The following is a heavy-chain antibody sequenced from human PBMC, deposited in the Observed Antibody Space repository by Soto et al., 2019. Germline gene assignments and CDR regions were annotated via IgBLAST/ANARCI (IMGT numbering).Heavy chain of an antibody. CDR3: ARDWVGDLAY. V-gene: IGHV1-18*01. CDR2: ISGYNGDT. Sequence: QVQLVQSGGEVKQPGASVKVSCKTSGYTFTSYGISWVRQAAGQGLEWMGWISGYNGDTKYVQQFQGRATLTTDTSTNTAYMEVRSLRSDDTAVYYCARDWVGDLAYWGQGTLVTVSS. CDR1: GYTFTSYG. J-gene: IGHJ4*02. D-gene: IGHD4-17*01.